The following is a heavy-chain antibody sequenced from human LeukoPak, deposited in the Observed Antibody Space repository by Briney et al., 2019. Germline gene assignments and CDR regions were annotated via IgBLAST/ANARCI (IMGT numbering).Heavy chain of an antibody. CDR3: AKDTDYDILTGYYGHY. Sequence: PGGSLRLSCAASAFTFSSYAMSWVRQAPGKGLEWVSGVSGSGANTYYADSVKGRFTISRDNSNNTLYLQMNSLRAEDTAVYYCAKDTDYDILTGYYGHYWGQGTLVTVSS. CDR2: VSGSGANT. CDR1: AFTFSSYA. J-gene: IGHJ4*02. V-gene: IGHV3-23*01. D-gene: IGHD3-9*01.